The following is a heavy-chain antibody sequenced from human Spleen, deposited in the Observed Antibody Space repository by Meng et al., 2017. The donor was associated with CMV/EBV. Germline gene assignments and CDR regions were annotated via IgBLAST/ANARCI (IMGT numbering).Heavy chain of an antibody. Sequence: GESLKISCAASGFTFSDYYMSWIRQAPGKGLEWVSVIYNDGSTSYAASVKGRFTISRDTSKNTVSLQMNSLRAEDTAVYYCLRSFDFWSFDGWGQGTTVTVSS. CDR1: GFTFSDYY. CDR3: LRSFDFWSFDG. J-gene: IGHJ6*02. D-gene: IGHD3-3*01. V-gene: IGHV3-23*03. CDR2: IYNDGST.